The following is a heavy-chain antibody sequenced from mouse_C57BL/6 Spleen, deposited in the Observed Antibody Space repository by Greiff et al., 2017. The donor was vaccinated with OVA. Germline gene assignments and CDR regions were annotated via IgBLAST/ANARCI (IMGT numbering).Heavy chain of an antibody. Sequence: VQLQESDAELVKPGASVKISCKVSGYTFTDHTIHWMKQRPEQGLEWIGYIYPRDGSTKYNEKFKGKATLTADKSSSTAYMQLNSLTSEDSAVYFCARNRGSSHWYFDVWGTGTTVTVSS. CDR3: ARNRGSSHWYFDV. CDR2: IYPRDGST. J-gene: IGHJ1*03. CDR1: GYTFTDHT. V-gene: IGHV1-78*01. D-gene: IGHD1-1*01.